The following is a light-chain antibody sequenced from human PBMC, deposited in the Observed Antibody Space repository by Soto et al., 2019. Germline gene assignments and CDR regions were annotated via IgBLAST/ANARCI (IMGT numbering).Light chain of an antibody. J-gene: IGLJ1*01. V-gene: IGLV2-14*03. CDR2: DVS. Sequence: QSVLTQPASVSGSPGQSIAISCTGTSSDVGAYNYVSWYQQHPGKAPKLMIYDVSNRPSGVSNRFSGSKSGNTASLTISGLQVDDEADHYCCSYAGSSTYVLGTGTKVTV. CDR3: CSYAGSSTYV. CDR1: SSDVGAYNY.